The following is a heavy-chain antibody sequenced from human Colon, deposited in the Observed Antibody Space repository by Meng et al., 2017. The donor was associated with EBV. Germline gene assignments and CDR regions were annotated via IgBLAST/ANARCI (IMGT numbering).Heavy chain of an antibody. J-gene: IGHJ5*02. Sequence: QVQLQQWGAGLFKPSXXLSLTCAVYGGSFSGYLWTWIRHPPGQGLEWIGEINHRGSTNYNPSLKSRVTISVDTSKNQFSLKLSSVTAAETAVYYCARDMTTVTNTWGQGTLVTVSS. D-gene: IGHD4-17*01. V-gene: IGHV4-34*01. CDR2: INHRGST. CDR3: ARDMTTVTNT. CDR1: GGSFSGYL.